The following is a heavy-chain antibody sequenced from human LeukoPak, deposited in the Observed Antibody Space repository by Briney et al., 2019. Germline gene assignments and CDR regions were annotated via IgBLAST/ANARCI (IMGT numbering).Heavy chain of an antibody. CDR3: AAQYYYDSSGYDLDY. V-gene: IGHV3-30*02. D-gene: IGHD3-22*01. Sequence: GGSLTPSCAASGFTFSSYGMHWVRQAPGKGLEWVAFIRYDGSNKYYADSVKGRFTISRDNSKNTLYLQMNSLRADDTAVYFCAAQYYYDSSGYDLDYWGQGTLVTVSS. CDR1: GFTFSSYG. CDR2: IRYDGSNK. J-gene: IGHJ4*02.